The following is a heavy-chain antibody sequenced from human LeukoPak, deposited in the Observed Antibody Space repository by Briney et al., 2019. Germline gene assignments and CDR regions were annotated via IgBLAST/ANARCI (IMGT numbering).Heavy chain of an antibody. D-gene: IGHD6-13*01. CDR2: ISSSSSYI. Sequence: PGGSLRLSCAASGFTFSSYSMNWVRQAPGKGLEWVSSISSSSSYIYYADSVKGRFTISRDNAKNSLYLQMNSLRAEDTAVYYCASFRAAARGIYAFDNWGQGTMVTVSS. CDR3: ASFRAAARGIYAFDN. CDR1: GFTFSSYS. J-gene: IGHJ3*02. V-gene: IGHV3-21*01.